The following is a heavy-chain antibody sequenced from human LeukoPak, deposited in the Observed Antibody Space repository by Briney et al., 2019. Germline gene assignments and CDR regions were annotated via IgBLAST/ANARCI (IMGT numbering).Heavy chain of an antibody. V-gene: IGHV5-51*03. J-gene: IGHJ4*02. CDR2: IHPGDSNT. CDR1: GYSFTSYW. Sequence: PGESLKISCKTSGYSFTSYWIAWVRQMPGKGLEWMAIIHPGDSNTRYSPSFQGQVTISADKSIDTAFLQWSSLKASDTAMYYCARTIVPAAIVNFDYWGQGTLVTVSS. D-gene: IGHD2-2*02. CDR3: ARTIVPAAIVNFDY.